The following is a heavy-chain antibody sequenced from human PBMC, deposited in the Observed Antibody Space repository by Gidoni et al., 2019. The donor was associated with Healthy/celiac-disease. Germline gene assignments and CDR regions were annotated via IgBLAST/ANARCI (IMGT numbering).Heavy chain of an antibody. V-gene: IGHV4-39*01. J-gene: IGHJ6*02. D-gene: IGHD3-9*01. Sequence: QLQLQESGPGLVKPSETLSLTCTVSGGSISSSSYYWGWIRQPPGKGLEWIGSIYYSGSTYYNPSLKSRVTISVDTSKNQFSLKLSSVTAADTAVYYCARLRYFDWLTDVWGQGTTVTVSS. CDR3: ARLRYFDWLTDV. CDR1: GGSISSSSYY. CDR2: IYYSGST.